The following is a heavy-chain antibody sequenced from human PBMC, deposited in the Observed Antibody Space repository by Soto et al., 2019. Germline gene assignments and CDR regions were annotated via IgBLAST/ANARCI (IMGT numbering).Heavy chain of an antibody. CDR1: GFTFSSYA. CDR3: AKGRGYCTSTSCYVGSDY. CDR2: ISGSGAST. Sequence: GGSLRLSCAASGFTFSSYAMSWVRQAPGKGLEWVSAISGSGASTYYADSVKGRFTISRDNSKNTLYLQMNSLRAEDTAVYYCAKGRGYCTSTSCYVGSDYWGQGTLVTVSS. V-gene: IGHV3-23*01. D-gene: IGHD2-2*01. J-gene: IGHJ4*02.